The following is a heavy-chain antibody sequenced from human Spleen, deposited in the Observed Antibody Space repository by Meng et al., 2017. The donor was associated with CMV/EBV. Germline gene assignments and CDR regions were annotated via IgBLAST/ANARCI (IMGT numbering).Heavy chain of an antibody. Sequence: GGSLRLSCAASGFTFSSYGMNWVRQAPGKGLEWVSSISSSSSYIYYADSVKGRFTISRDNAKNSLYLQMNSLRAEDTAVYYCARDPIAVAGTCDYWGQGTLVTVSS. CDR1: GFTFSSYG. J-gene: IGHJ4*02. CDR2: ISSSSSYI. D-gene: IGHD6-19*01. CDR3: ARDPIAVAGTCDY. V-gene: IGHV3-21*01.